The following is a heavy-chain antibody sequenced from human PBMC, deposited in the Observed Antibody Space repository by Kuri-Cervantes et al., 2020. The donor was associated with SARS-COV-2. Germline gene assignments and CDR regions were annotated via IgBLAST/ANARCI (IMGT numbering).Heavy chain of an antibody. J-gene: IGHJ1*01. CDR2: ISYDGSNN. V-gene: IGHV3-30*04. CDR3: AKEMGATKYFQH. Sequence: GGSLRLSCAASGFTFSSYAMHWVRQAPGKGLEWVAVISYDGSNNYYAASVKGRFTISRDNSKNTLYLQMNSLRAEDTAVYYCAKEMGATKYFQHWGQGTLVTVSS. D-gene: IGHD1-26*01. CDR1: GFTFSSYA.